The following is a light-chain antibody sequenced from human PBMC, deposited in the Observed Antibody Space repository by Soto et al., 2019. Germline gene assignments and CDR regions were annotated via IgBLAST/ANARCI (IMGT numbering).Light chain of an antibody. CDR2: DVN. CDR1: SSDVGNYNY. Sequence: QSALTQPRSVSGSPGQSVTISCTGTSSDVGNYNYVSWYQQHPGKAPKLMIYDVNKRPSGVPDRFSGSKSGNTASLIISGRQAEDEADYYGCSWGGGYTVFGGGTKLTVL. J-gene: IGLJ3*02. V-gene: IGLV2-11*01. CDR3: CSWGGGYTV.